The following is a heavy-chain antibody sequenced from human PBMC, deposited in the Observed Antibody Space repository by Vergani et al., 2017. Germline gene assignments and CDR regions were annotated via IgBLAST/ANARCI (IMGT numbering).Heavy chain of an antibody. CDR2: ISSSSSYI. V-gene: IGHV3-21*01. CDR1: GFTVSTDY. D-gene: IGHD3-10*01. CDR3: ARVVRGVIDAFDI. J-gene: IGHJ3*02. Sequence: EVQLVESGGGLVQPGGSLTLSCAASGFTVSTDYFSWVRQAPGKGLEWVSSISSSSSYIYYADSVKGRFTISRDNAKNSLYLQMNSLRAEDTAVYYCARVVRGVIDAFDIWGQGTMVTVSS.